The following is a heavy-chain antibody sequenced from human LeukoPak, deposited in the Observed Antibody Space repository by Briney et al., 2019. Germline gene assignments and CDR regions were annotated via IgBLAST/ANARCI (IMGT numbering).Heavy chain of an antibody. J-gene: IGHJ3*02. D-gene: IGHD4-17*01. CDR2: INHSGST. CDR3: ARTARLRFFVGRPWLDI. CDR1: GGSFSGYY. V-gene: IGHV4-34*01. Sequence: SETLSLTCAVYGGSFSGYYWSWIRQPPGKGLEWIGEINHSGSTNYNPSLKSRVTISVDTSKNQFSLKLSSVTAADTAVYYCARTARLRFFVGRPWLDIWGQGTMVTVSS.